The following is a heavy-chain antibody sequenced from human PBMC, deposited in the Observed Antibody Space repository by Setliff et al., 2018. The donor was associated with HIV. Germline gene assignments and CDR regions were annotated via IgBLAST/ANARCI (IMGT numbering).Heavy chain of an antibody. V-gene: IGHV5-51*01. Sequence: GESLKISCKGSGYRLTSYWVGWVRKMPGKGLEWMGIIYPGDSDTRYSPPFQGQVTISADKSISTAYLQWSSLKASDTAMYYCARLPRTSGWPCYFDDWGQGTLVTVSS. CDR3: ARLPRTSGWPCYFDD. CDR2: IYPGDSDT. D-gene: IGHD6-19*01. CDR1: GYRLTSYW. J-gene: IGHJ4*02.